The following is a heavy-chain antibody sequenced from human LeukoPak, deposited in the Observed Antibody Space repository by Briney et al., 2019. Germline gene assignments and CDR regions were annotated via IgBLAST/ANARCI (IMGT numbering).Heavy chain of an antibody. CDR3: ARDLLNEGNHLDY. D-gene: IGHD4-23*01. J-gene: IGHJ4*02. CDR2: IHDSGRS. CDR1: GGSISGSRFF. V-gene: IGHV4-39*02. Sequence: SETLSLTCTVSGGSISGSRFFWGWIRQPPGKGLEWIGSIHDSGRSDYNPSLKSRVSMFIDTSKNQFSLRLNSVTAADTAVYYCARDLLNEGNHLDYWGQGTLVTVSS.